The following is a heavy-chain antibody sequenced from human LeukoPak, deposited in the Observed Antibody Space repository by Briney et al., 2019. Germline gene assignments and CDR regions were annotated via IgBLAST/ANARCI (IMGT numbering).Heavy chain of an antibody. D-gene: IGHD2-8*01. V-gene: IGHV3-21*01. CDR3: AREGSIVPHQDLDY. Sequence: GGSLRLSCAASGFTFSSYSMNWVRQAPGKGLEWVSSINSRGSGEYYADSVKGRFTISRDNAKSSLYLQMNSLRVEDTAVYYCAREGSIVPHQDLDYWGQGSLVTVSS. J-gene: IGHJ4*02. CDR1: GFTFSSYS. CDR2: INSRGSGE.